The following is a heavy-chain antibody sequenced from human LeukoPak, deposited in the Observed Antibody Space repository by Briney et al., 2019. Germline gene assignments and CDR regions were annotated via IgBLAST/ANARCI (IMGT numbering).Heavy chain of an antibody. D-gene: IGHD5-12*01. CDR2: IYYSGST. CDR3: ASVGGYDLGVYYYYYMDV. J-gene: IGHJ6*03. CDR1: GGSISSNSYY. V-gene: IGHV4-39*01. Sequence: SETLSLTCAVSGGSISSNSYYWGWIRQPPGKGLEWIGSIYYSGSTYYNPSLKSRVTISVDTSKNQFSLKLSSVTAADTAVYYCASVGGYDLGVYYYYYMDVWGKGTTVTISS.